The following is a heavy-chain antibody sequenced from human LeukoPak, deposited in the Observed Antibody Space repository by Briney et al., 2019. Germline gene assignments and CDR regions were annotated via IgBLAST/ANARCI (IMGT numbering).Heavy chain of an antibody. V-gene: IGHV1-69*02. CDR2: IIPILGIA. CDR3: ARLRYFDWFPDY. Sequence: ASVKVSCKASGGTFSSYTISWVRQAPGQGLEWMGRIIPILGIANYAQKFQGRVTITADKSTSTAYMELSSLRSEDAAVYYCARLRYFDWFPDYWGQGPLVTVSS. D-gene: IGHD3-9*01. J-gene: IGHJ4*02. CDR1: GGTFSSYT.